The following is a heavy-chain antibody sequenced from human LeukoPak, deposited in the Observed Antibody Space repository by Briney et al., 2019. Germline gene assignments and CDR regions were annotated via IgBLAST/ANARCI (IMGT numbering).Heavy chain of an antibody. J-gene: IGHJ6*02. Sequence: GGSLRLSCAASGFTFSSSAMSWVRQAPGKGLEWVSAISGSGGSTYYADSVKGRFTISLDNSKNTLDLQMKSLRAEGTAVYYCAIGGWHYYGMDVWGQGTTVTVSS. V-gene: IGHV3-23*01. CDR3: AIGGWHYYGMDV. CDR2: ISGSGGST. CDR1: GFTFSSSA.